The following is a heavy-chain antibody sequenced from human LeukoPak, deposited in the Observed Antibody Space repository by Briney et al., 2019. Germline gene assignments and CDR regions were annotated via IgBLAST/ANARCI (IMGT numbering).Heavy chain of an antibody. CDR3: ARDGVVPAAIGRYYYYYYMDV. J-gene: IGHJ6*03. CDR1: GGSISSYY. CDR2: IYTSGST. D-gene: IGHD2-2*01. V-gene: IGHV4-4*07. Sequence: ASETLSLTCTVSGGSISSYYWSWIRQPAGKGLEWIGRIYTSGSTKYNPSLKSRVTMSVDTSQHQFSLQLSSVPAADTAVYYCARDGVVPAAIGRYYYYYYMDVWGKGTTVTVSS.